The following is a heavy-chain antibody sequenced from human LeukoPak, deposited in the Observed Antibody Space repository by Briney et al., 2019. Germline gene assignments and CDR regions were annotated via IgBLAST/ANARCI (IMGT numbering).Heavy chain of an antibody. V-gene: IGHV3-23*01. J-gene: IGHJ4*02. Sequence: GGSLRLSCAASGFTFSSYAMSWVRQAPGKGLEWVSAISGSGGSTYYADSVKGRFTISRDNSKNTLYLQMNSLRAEDTAVYYCAKSPPLLWFGELLNFDYWGQGTLVTVSS. CDR2: ISGSGGST. CDR1: GFTFSSYA. CDR3: AKSPPLLWFGELLNFDY. D-gene: IGHD3-10*01.